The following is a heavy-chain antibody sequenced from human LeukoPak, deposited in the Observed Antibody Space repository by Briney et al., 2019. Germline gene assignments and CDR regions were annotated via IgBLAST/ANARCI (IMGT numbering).Heavy chain of an antibody. D-gene: IGHD3-16*01. CDR1: GYTFTGYY. CDR2: INPNSGGT. Sequence: ASVKVSCKASGYTFTGYYMHWVRQAPGQGLEWMGWINPNSGGTNYAQKFQGRVTMTRDTSISTAYMELSRPRSDDTAVYYCARVWGYAANLNYWGQGTLVTVSS. J-gene: IGHJ4*02. CDR3: ARVWGYAANLNY. V-gene: IGHV1-2*02.